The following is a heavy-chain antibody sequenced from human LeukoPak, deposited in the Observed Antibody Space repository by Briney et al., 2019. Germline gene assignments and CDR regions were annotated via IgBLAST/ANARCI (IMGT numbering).Heavy chain of an antibody. CDR3: ARLGDSDP. CDR2: IHDSGST. CDR1: GDSITSCGFS. Sequence: SETLSLTCAVSGDSITSCGFSWSWIRQTPGKELEWIVYIHDSGSTYYNPSLKSRVTISVNTSNNQFSLKLSSVTAADTAVYYCARLGDSDPWGQGTLVTVSS. D-gene: IGHD2-21*01. V-gene: IGHV4-30-2*03. J-gene: IGHJ5*02.